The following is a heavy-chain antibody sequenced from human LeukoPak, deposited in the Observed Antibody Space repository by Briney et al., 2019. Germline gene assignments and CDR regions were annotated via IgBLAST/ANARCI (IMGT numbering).Heavy chain of an antibody. J-gene: IGHJ5*02. D-gene: IGHD3-10*01. CDR2: INHSGST. CDR1: GGSISSSRSY. Sequence: SETLSLTCSVSGGSISSSRSYWGWIRQTPGKGLEWIGEINHSGSTNYNPSLKSRVTISVDTSKNQFSLKLSSVTAADTAVYYCARQSGGLLWFGAPYNWFDPWGQGTLVTVSS. CDR3: ARQSGGLLWFGAPYNWFDP. V-gene: IGHV4-39*01.